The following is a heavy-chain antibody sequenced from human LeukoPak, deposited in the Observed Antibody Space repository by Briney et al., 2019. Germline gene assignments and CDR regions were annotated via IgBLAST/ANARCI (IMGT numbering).Heavy chain of an antibody. V-gene: IGHV3-66*01. J-gene: IGHJ4*02. CDR2: IYSGGST. D-gene: IGHD3-16*01. Sequence: GGSLRLSCAASEFSVGSNYMTWVRQAPGKGLEWVSLIYSGGSTYYADSVKGRFTISRDNSKNTLYLQMNSLRAEDTAVYYCATHSGGYWGQGTLVTVSS. CDR3: ATHSGGY. CDR1: EFSVGSNY.